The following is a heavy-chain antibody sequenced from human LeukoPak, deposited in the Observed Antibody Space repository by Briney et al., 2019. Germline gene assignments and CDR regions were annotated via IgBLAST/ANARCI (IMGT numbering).Heavy chain of an antibody. V-gene: IGHV4-59*01. Sequence: SETLSLTCTVSGGSISSYYWSWIRQPPGKGLEWIGYIYYSGSTNYNPSLKGRVTISVDTSKNQFSLKLSSVTAADTAVYYCARDAIAVGDAFDIWGQGTMVTVSS. J-gene: IGHJ3*02. CDR2: IYYSGST. CDR1: GGSISSYY. D-gene: IGHD6-19*01. CDR3: ARDAIAVGDAFDI.